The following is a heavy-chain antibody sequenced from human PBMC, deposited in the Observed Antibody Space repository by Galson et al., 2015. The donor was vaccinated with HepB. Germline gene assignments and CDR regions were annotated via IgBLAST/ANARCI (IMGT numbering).Heavy chain of an antibody. CDR2: ISSSSSYI. CDR1: GFTFSSYS. D-gene: IGHD5-12*01. V-gene: IGHV3-21*01. CDR3: ARDAPGSGYDWGAFDI. J-gene: IGHJ3*02. Sequence: SLRLSCAASGFTFSSYSMNWVRQAPGKGLEWVSSISSSSSYIYYADSVKGRFTISRDNAKNPLYLQMNSLRAEDTAVYYCARDAPGSGYDWGAFDIWGQGTMVTVSS.